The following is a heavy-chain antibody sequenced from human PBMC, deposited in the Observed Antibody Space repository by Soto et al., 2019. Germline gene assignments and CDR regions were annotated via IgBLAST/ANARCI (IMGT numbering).Heavy chain of an antibody. CDR3: VTLALAKFDD. CDR1: GFTFSSNS. Sequence: PGGSLRLSCAASGFTFSSNSMSWVRQAPGKGLEWVSAISDSGDRIVKGRFTISRDNSKNKLYLQMNSLRAEDTAVYYCVTLALAKFDDWGQGTLVTVSP. CDR2: ISDSGDR. J-gene: IGHJ4*02. V-gene: IGHV3-23*05.